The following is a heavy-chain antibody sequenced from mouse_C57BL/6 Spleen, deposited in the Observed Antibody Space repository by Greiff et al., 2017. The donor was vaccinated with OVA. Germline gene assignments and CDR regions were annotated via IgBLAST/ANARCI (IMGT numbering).Heavy chain of an antibody. D-gene: IGHD1-1*01. V-gene: IGHV1-54*01. CDR2: INPGSGGT. CDR1: GYAFTNYL. Sequence: VMLVESGAELVRPGTSVKVSCKASGYAFTNYLIEWVKQRPGQGLEWIGVINPGSGGTNYNEKFKGKATLTADKSSSTAYMQLSSLTSEDSAVYFCARFHYYGSSPWYFDVWGTGTTVTVSS. CDR3: ARFHYYGSSPWYFDV. J-gene: IGHJ1*03.